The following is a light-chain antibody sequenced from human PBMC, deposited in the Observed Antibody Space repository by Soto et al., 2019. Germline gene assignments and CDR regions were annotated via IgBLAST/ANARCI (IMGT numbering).Light chain of an antibody. CDR1: QSINSF. CDR2: DAS. J-gene: IGKJ3*01. V-gene: IGKV1-39*01. CDR3: QQSYNPPFT. Sequence: DIQMTQSPSSLSASEGDRVTITCRASQSINSFLNWYQQKSGKAPKLLIYDASTLQSGVPFRFSGSGSETEFTLTITNLQPDEFATYYCQQSYNPPFTFGPGTKVDVK.